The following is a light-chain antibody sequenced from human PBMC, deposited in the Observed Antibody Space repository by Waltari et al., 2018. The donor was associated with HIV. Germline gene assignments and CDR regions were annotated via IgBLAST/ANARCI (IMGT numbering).Light chain of an antibody. Sequence: EIVMTQSPATLSVSPGESATLSCRASQSVSRNLAWYQQKLGQAPRLLIYGASTRATGIPARFSGSGSGTEFTLTISSLQSEDFAVYYCQHYNNWPLTFGGGTNVEIK. CDR1: QSVSRN. V-gene: IGKV3-15*01. CDR3: QHYNNWPLT. CDR2: GAS. J-gene: IGKJ4*01.